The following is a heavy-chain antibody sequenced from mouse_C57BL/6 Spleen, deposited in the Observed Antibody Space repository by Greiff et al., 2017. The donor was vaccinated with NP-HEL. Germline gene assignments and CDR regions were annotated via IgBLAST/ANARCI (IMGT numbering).Heavy chain of an antibody. J-gene: IGHJ2*01. CDR3: ARNTGSYFDY. Sequence: VQLQQSGPGLVQPSQSLSITCTVSGFSLTSYGVHWVRQSPGKGLEWLGVIWSGGSTAYNAAFISRLSISKDNSKSQVFFKMNSLQDDDTAIYYCARNTGSYFDYWGQGTTLTVSS. D-gene: IGHD1-1*01. CDR1: GFSLTSYG. V-gene: IGHV2-2*01. CDR2: IWSGGST.